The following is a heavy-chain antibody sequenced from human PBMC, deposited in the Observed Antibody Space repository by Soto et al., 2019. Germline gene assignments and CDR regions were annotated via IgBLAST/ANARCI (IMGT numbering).Heavy chain of an antibody. J-gene: IGHJ5*02. D-gene: IGHD2-8*01. V-gene: IGHV4-30-4*01. CDR1: GGSISSGDYY. CDR2: IYDSGST. Sequence: QVQLQESGPGLVKPSQTLSLTCTVSGGSISSGDYYWSWIRQPPGKGLEWIGYIYDSGSTYYNSSLKSRVNRTLDTSKNQFSLKLTSVTAADTAVYYCARGNGVGPWGQGTLVTVSS. CDR3: ARGNGVGP.